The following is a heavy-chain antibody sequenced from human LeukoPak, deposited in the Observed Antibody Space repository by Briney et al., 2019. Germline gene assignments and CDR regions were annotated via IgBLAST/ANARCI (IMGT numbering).Heavy chain of an antibody. J-gene: IGHJ4*02. CDR2: ISSSSSYI. CDR1: GITFRSYN. Sequence: GGSLRLSCAASGITFRSYNMNWVRQAPGKGLEWVSSISSSSSYIYYADSVKGRFTISRDNAKNSLYLQMNSLRAEDTAVYYCASNYGSGSYYFDYWGQGTLVTVSS. CDR3: ASNYGSGSYYFDY. D-gene: IGHD3-10*01. V-gene: IGHV3-21*01.